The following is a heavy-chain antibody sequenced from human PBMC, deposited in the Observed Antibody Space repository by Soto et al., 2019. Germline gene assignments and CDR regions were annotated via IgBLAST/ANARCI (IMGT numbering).Heavy chain of an antibody. D-gene: IGHD6-19*01. Sequence: GGSLRLSCAASGFTFSSYAMHWVRQAPGKGLEWVAIISYDGSNKYYADSVKGRFTISRDNSKNTLYLQMTSLRAEDTAVYYCARGLRWSSGMDYWGQGTLVTVSS. CDR2: ISYDGSNK. J-gene: IGHJ4*02. CDR1: GFTFSSYA. V-gene: IGHV3-30-3*01. CDR3: ARGLRWSSGMDY.